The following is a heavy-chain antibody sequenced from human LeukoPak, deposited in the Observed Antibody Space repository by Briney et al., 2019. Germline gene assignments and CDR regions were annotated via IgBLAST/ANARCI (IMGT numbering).Heavy chain of an antibody. CDR1: GFTFSSYA. CDR2: ISGSGGST. V-gene: IGHV3-23*01. D-gene: IGHD3-9*01. Sequence: PGGSLRLSCAASGFTFSSYAMSWVRQAPGKRLEWVSAISGSGGSTYYADSVKGRFTISRDNSKNTLYLQMNSLRAEDTAVYYCAKAPGYLTGLYFDYWGQGTLVTVSS. CDR3: AKAPGYLTGLYFDY. J-gene: IGHJ4*02.